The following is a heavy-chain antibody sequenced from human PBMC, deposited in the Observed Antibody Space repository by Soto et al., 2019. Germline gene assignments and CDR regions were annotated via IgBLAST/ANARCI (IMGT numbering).Heavy chain of an antibody. V-gene: IGHV1-18*01. D-gene: IGHD1-7*01. Sequence: ASVKVSCKASGYTCTSYGISWVRQAPGQGLEWMGWISAYNGNTNYAQKLQGRVTMTTDTSTSTAYMELRSLRSDDTAVYYCARVLELLTPPDYWGQGTLVTVSS. CDR2: ISAYNGNT. CDR3: ARVLELLTPPDY. J-gene: IGHJ4*02. CDR1: GYTCTSYG.